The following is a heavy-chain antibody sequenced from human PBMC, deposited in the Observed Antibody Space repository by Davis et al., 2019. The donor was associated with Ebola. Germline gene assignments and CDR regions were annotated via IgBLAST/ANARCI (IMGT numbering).Heavy chain of an antibody. CDR1: GFTSGCCA. D-gene: IGHD2-21*01. Sequence: GESLKISCTASGFTSGCCAMNWVRQAPGKGLEWVSGIGSSSNGRHYPDSVKGRFTISRDDSKNTVYLQMNSLRAEDTAVYYCAKDLLWWSASDVWGQGTTVTVSS. CDR3: AKDLLWWSASDV. V-gene: IGHV3-23*05. CDR2: IGSSSNGR. J-gene: IGHJ6*02.